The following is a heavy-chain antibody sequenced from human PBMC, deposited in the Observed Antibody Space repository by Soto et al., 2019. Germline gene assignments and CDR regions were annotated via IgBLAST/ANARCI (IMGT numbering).Heavy chain of an antibody. CDR2: MNPDSGNT. CDR3: ARGATYYDFWSGYYEDYYYYMDV. Sequence: ASVKVSCKASGYTFTRYDINWVRQATGQGLEWMGWMNPDSGNTGYAQKFQGRVTMTRNTSIGTAYMELSSLRSEDTAVYYCARGATYYDFWSGYYEDYYYYMDVWGKGTTVTVSS. V-gene: IGHV1-8*01. J-gene: IGHJ6*03. CDR1: GYTFTRYD. D-gene: IGHD3-3*01.